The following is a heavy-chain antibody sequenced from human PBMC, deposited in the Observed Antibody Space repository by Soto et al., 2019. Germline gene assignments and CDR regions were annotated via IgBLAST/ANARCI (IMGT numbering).Heavy chain of an antibody. J-gene: IGHJ3*02. Sequence: PSETLSLTGTVSGGSISSYYWSWIRQPAGKGLEWIGRINTSGSTNNNPSLKSRVTMSVDTSKNQFSLKLSSVTAADTAVYYCARDVVVTAYDAFDIWGRGTMVTVSS. CDR3: ARDVVVTAYDAFDI. D-gene: IGHD2-21*02. CDR1: GGSISSYY. CDR2: INTSGST. V-gene: IGHV4-4*07.